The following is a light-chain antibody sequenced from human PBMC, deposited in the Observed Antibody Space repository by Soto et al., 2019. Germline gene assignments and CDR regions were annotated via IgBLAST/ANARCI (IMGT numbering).Light chain of an antibody. CDR3: QQRSNWPSFT. Sequence: EIVLTQSQATLSLSQGERATLSCRSSQSVSRYLAWYQKKPGQAHRFTIYDASKRATGIPARFSGSVSGTDFTLTIRCLEPEDFAVYYCQQRSNWPSFTFCPLTKGDIK. CDR1: QSVSRY. CDR2: DAS. V-gene: IGKV3-11*01. J-gene: IGKJ3*01.